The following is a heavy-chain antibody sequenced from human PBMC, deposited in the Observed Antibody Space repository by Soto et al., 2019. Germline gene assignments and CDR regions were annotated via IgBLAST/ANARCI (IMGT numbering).Heavy chain of an antibody. CDR3: ARFGTAEARMALWFDP. CDR2: VFHSGIT. CDR1: GGSITSYY. J-gene: IGHJ5*02. Sequence: PSETLSLTCTVSGGSITSYYWSGIRQTPVKGLEWIGYVFHSGITKYSPSLKSRVTISVDTSKNQFSLKLTSVTAADTAVYYCARFGTAEARMALWFDPWGQGTLVTVSS. V-gene: IGHV4-59*01. D-gene: IGHD6-6*01.